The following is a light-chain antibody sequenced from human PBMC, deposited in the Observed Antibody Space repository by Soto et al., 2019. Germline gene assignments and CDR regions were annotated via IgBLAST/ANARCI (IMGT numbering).Light chain of an antibody. CDR2: RSN. CDR3: ASWDASLNGWV. J-gene: IGLJ3*02. Sequence: QSVLTQPPSASGTPGQRVTISCSGSMSNIGSDTVNWYQQLPGTAPKLLIHRSNQRPSGVPGRFSGSKSGTSASLAISGLQPEDEADYHCASWDASLNGWVFCGGTTLTVL. V-gene: IGLV1-44*01. CDR1: MSNIGSDT.